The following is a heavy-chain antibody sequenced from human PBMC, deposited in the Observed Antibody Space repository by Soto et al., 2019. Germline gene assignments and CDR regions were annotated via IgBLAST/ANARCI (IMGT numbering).Heavy chain of an antibody. D-gene: IGHD6-19*01. CDR3: ARAVESSGWFDY. CDR2: ISSSSSYI. CDR1: GFTFSSYS. Sequence: GESLKISCAASGFTFSSYSMNWVRQAPGKGLEWVSSISSSSSYIYYADSVKGRFTISRDNAKNSLYLQMNSLRAEDTAVYYCARAVESSGWFDYWGQGTLVTVSS. J-gene: IGHJ4*02. V-gene: IGHV3-21*01.